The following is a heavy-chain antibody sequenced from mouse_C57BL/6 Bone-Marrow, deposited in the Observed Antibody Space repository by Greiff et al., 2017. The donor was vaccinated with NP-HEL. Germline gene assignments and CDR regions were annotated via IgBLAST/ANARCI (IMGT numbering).Heavy chain of an antibody. CDR3: TTWGTTKYFDV. CDR1: GFNIKDDY. J-gene: IGHJ1*03. CDR2: IDPENGDA. Sequence: EVKLQQSGAELVRPGASVKLSCTASGFNIKDDYMHWVKQRPEQGLEWIGWIDPENGDAEYAAKFQGKATITADPSSNTAYLQLSSLTSEDTAVYYCTTWGTTKYFDVWGTGTTVTVSS. D-gene: IGHD1-1*01. V-gene: IGHV14-4*01.